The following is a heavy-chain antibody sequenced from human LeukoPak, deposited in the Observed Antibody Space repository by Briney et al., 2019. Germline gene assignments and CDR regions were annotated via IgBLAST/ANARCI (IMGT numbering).Heavy chain of an antibody. D-gene: IGHD2-21*02. Sequence: GGSLRLSCAASGFTFSDSGMHWVRQAPGKGLEWVAFIRYDGSNKYYADSVKGRFTISRDNSKNTLYLQMNSLRAEDTAVYYCAKDPLGVTSEFDYWGQGTLVTVSS. CDR2: IRYDGSNK. CDR3: AKDPLGVTSEFDY. CDR1: GFTFSDSG. V-gene: IGHV3-30*02. J-gene: IGHJ4*02.